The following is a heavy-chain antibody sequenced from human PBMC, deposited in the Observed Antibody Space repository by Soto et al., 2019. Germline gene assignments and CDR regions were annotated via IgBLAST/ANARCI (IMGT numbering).Heavy chain of an antibody. D-gene: IGHD2-2*02. V-gene: IGHV1-18*04. J-gene: IGHJ6*02. Sequence: ASVKVSCKASGYTFTSYGISWVRQAPGQGLEWMGWISAYNGNTNYAQKLQGRVTMTTDTSTSTAYMELRSLRSDDTAVYYCASSIVVVPAAIRGGYYYGMDVWGRGTTVTVSS. CDR3: ASSIVVVPAAIRGGYYYGMDV. CDR2: ISAYNGNT. CDR1: GYTFTSYG.